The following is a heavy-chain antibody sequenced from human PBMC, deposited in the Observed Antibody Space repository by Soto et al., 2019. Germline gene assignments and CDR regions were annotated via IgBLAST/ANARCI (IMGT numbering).Heavy chain of an antibody. Sequence: QIQLVQSGPDVKKPGASVKVSCKASGYTLSTYGLSWVRQAPGQGLEWMGWISGYNGRTNYAQKFRGRVTLTTDTSASTAYMELRSLRPDDTAMYYCARDNRKELWVEGLNAMDVWGQGTTVTVSS. CDR1: GYTLSTYG. J-gene: IGHJ6*02. V-gene: IGHV1-18*01. CDR3: ARDNRKELWVEGLNAMDV. D-gene: IGHD3-10*01. CDR2: ISGYNGRT.